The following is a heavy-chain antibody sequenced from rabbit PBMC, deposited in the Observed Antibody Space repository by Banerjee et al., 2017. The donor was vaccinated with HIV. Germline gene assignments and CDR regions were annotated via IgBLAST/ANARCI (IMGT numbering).Heavy chain of an antibody. CDR2: IYAGSSGDT. CDR3: ARHHSCFNL. J-gene: IGHJ4*01. CDR1: GFTLSDNYY. V-gene: IGHV1S45*01. Sequence: QEQLVESGGGLVQPEGSLTLTCKASGFTLSDNYYMCWVRQAPGKGLEWIACIYAGSSGDTYYASWAKGRFTISKTSSTTVTLQMTSLTVADTATYFCARHHSCFNLWGPGTLVTVS. D-gene: IGHD3-1*01.